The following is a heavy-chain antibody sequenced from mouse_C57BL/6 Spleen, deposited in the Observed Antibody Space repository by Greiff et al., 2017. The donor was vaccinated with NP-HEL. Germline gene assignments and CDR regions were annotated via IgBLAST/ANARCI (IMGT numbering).Heavy chain of an antibody. CDR3: ARGGSVHAMDY. Sequence: QVQLQQSGAELLKPGASVKLSCKATGYTFTGYWIEWVKQRPGHGLEWIGEILPGSGSTNYNEKYKGTATFTADTSSNTAYMQLISLKTEDYAIYYCARGGSVHAMDYWGQGISVTVSA. CDR2: ILPGSGST. CDR1: GYTFTGYW. J-gene: IGHJ4*01. D-gene: IGHD1-1*02. V-gene: IGHV1-9*01.